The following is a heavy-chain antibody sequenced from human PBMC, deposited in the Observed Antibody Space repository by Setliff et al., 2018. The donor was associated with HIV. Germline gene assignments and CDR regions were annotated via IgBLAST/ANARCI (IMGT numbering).Heavy chain of an antibody. D-gene: IGHD6-19*01. CDR1: GYTLSDYG. J-gene: IGHJ4*02. CDR3: VTAQWTVVLPAPRETHFES. V-gene: IGHV1-69*10. Sequence: SVKVSCKTSGYTLSDYGMSWVRQAPGQGLEWMGWIIPILGAPNYAPSFQGRVTITADYSTDTAQIELRSLRSDDTAVYYCVTAQWTVVLPAPRETHFESWGQGTLVTVSS. CDR2: IIPILGAP.